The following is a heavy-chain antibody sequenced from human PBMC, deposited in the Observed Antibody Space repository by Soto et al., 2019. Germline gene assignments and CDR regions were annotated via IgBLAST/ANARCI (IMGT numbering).Heavy chain of an antibody. V-gene: IGHV1-8*01. Sequence: GASVKVSCKASGYTFTSYDINWVRPATGQGLEWMGWMNPNSGNTGYAQKFQGRVTMTRNTSISTAYMELSSLRSEDTAVYYCARGGNRYSSTSSGVGGFDYWGQGTLVTVSS. CDR2: MNPNSGNT. CDR3: ARGGNRYSSTSSGVGGFDY. J-gene: IGHJ4*02. D-gene: IGHD6-6*01. CDR1: GYTFTSYD.